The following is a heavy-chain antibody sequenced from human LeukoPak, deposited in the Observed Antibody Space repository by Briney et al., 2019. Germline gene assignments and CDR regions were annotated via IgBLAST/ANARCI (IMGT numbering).Heavy chain of an antibody. D-gene: IGHD3-3*01. Sequence: SETLSLTCTVSGASISSGDYHWSWIRQHPGKGLEWIGSIYYSGSTSYNPSLKSRVTISVDTPKNQFSLKLSSVTAADTAVYYCARVRFLEWLPFDYWGQGTQVTVSS. CDR1: GASISSGDYH. V-gene: IGHV4-31*03. CDR3: ARVRFLEWLPFDY. J-gene: IGHJ4*02. CDR2: IYYSGST.